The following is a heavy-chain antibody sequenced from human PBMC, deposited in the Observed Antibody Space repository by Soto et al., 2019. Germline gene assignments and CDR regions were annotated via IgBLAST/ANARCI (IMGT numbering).Heavy chain of an antibody. V-gene: IGHV4-59*08. Sequence: SDTLSLTCTLSGCPTRTFYWRWIRPPPGKGLYWTGYIYASANTNYIYDSANTNYSPSLKSRLTMSLDTSKSHFSLKLISVTAADTAVYYCARHLYLTATYLAAFDVWGHGTMVT. CDR3: ARHLYLTATYLAAFDV. D-gene: IGHD2-21*02. CDR1: GCPTRTFY. J-gene: IGHJ3*01. CDR2: IYASANTNYIYDSANT.